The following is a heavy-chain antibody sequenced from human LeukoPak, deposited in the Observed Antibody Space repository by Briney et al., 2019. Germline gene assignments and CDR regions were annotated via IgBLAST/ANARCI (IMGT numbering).Heavy chain of an antibody. CDR3: ASGDSSRSGGAFDI. CDR1: GGSISTYY. CDR2: IYYSGST. V-gene: IGHV4-59*12. D-gene: IGHD6-13*01. J-gene: IGHJ3*02. Sequence: PSETLSLTCTVSGGSISTYYWSWIRQSPGKGLEWIGSIYYSGSTYYNPSLKSRVTISVDTSKNQFSLNLSSVTAADTAVYYCASGDSSRSGGAFDIWGQGTMVTVSS.